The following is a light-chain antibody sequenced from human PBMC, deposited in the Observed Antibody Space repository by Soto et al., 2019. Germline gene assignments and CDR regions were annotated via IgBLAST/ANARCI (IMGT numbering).Light chain of an antibody. J-gene: IGLJ2*01. CDR3: QTWGSGTVV. V-gene: IGLV4-69*01. CDR1: SGHSSYA. Sequence: QPVLTQSPSASASLGASVKLTCTLSSGHSSYAIAWHQQQPEKGPRYLMKLNSDGSHSKGDGIPDRFSGSSSGAERYLTIASLQSEDEADSYCQTWGSGTVVFGGGTKLPVL. CDR2: LNSDGSH.